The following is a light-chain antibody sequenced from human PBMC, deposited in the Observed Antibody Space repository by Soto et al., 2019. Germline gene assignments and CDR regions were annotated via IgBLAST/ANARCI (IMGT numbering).Light chain of an antibody. V-gene: IGKV1-39*01. Sequence: IQMTQSPSSRSASVGGRVTSTCLARQISDMHVNCYQQKPGKAHKFLIHAASSLQSGVPSRFSGSGSGTDFTLIINSLQPEDFATYYCQQSYSVPITFGQGTRLEIK. J-gene: IGKJ5*01. CDR1: QISDMH. CDR3: QQSYSVPIT. CDR2: AAS.